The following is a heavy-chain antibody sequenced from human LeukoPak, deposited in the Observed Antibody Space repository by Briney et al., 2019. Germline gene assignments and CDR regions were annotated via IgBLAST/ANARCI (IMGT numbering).Heavy chain of an antibody. CDR2: ISDSGAT. CDR3: ARVVRGAVTSNCFAP. CDR1: GGSINDFY. Sequence: PSETLSLTCTVSGGSINDFYWTWIRQAPGKGLAWVGYISDSGATDYNPSLRSQVTMSVDTSKNEFSLQLTSVTAADTAMYYCARVVRGAVTSNCFAPWGQGTLVTVSS. V-gene: IGHV4-59*01. D-gene: IGHD4-17*01. J-gene: IGHJ5*02.